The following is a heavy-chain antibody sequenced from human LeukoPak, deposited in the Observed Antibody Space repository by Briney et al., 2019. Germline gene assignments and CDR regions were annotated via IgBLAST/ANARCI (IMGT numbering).Heavy chain of an antibody. J-gene: IGHJ4*02. CDR1: GFTFSSYA. V-gene: IGHV3-30*04. Sequence: GGSLRLSCAASGFTFSSYAMHWVRQAPGKGLEWVAVISYDGSNKYYADSVKGRFTISRDNSKNTLYLQMNSLRAEDTAVYYCARGFQYCSSTRCYESYFDYWGQGTLVTVSS. D-gene: IGHD2-2*01. CDR3: ARGFQYCSSTRCYESYFDY. CDR2: ISYDGSNK.